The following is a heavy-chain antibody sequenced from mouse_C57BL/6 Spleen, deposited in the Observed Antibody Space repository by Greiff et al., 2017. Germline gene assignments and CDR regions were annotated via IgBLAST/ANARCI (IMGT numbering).Heavy chain of an antibody. D-gene: IGHD1-1*01. CDR2: IYPGDGDT. CDR3: ARERGVYLLLRNFDY. CDR1: GYAFSSSW. V-gene: IGHV1-82*01. Sequence: QVQLKESGPELVKPGASVKISCKASGYAFSSSWMNWVKQRPGKGLEWIGRIYPGDGDTNYNGKFKGKATLTADKSSSTAYMQLSSLTSEDSAVYFCARERGVYLLLRNFDYWGQGTTLTVSS. J-gene: IGHJ2*01.